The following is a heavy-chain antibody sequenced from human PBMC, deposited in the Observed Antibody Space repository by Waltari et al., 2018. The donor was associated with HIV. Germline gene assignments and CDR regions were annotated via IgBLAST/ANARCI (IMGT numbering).Heavy chain of an antibody. J-gene: IGHJ4*01. Sequence: QVLPVQYGPEVKKPGASVTITCPATGNNRTSKAVHWVRQAPVRGLEWLGWINSGNGYSIYSPGFQDRLTMTRDISAPTSYLVLSGLTSDDTALYFCARSGIVRGRNYELLVFWGQGT. CDR1: GNNRTSKA. CDR2: INSGNGYS. CDR3: ARSGIVRGRNYELLVF. V-gene: IGHV1-3*01. D-gene: IGHD3-16*01.